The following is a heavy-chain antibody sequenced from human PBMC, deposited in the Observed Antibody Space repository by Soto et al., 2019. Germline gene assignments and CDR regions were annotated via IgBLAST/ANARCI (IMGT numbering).Heavy chain of an antibody. CDR3: ATWRGSSWFDY. V-gene: IGHV1-18*04. Sequence: GASVKVSCKASGYTFSSYGISWVRQAPGQGLEWMGWISAYNGNTNYAHKFQGRVTMPTDTSTSTVYMELRSLRSDDTAVYYCATWRGSSWFDYWGQGTQVTVSS. CDR2: ISAYNGNT. D-gene: IGHD6-13*01. J-gene: IGHJ4*02. CDR1: GYTFSSYG.